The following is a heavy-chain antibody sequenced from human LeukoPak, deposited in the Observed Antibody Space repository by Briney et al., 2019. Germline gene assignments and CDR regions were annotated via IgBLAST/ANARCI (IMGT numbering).Heavy chain of an antibody. D-gene: IGHD3-10*01. CDR3: ARDRVGYYGSGSSSPFDY. V-gene: IGHV1-18*01. CDR1: GYTFTSYG. Sequence: ASVKVSCKASGYTFTSYGISWVRQAPGQGLEWMGWISAYNGNTNYAQKLQGRVTMTTDTSTSTAYMELRSLRSDDTAVYYCARDRVGYYGSGSSSPFDYWGQGTLVTVSS. CDR2: ISAYNGNT. J-gene: IGHJ4*02.